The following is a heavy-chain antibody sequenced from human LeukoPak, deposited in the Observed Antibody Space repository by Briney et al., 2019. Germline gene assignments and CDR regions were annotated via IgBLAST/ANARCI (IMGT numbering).Heavy chain of an antibody. Sequence: GGSLRLSCEASGFTFSTYWMKWVRQAPGKGLEWVANIKQDGSQKYYVDSVKGRFIISRDNAKNSLYLQMNSVRAEDTAVYYCAREGTFGDYRASGGHWGQGALVTVSS. CDR1: GFTFSTYW. D-gene: IGHD3-3*01. J-gene: IGHJ4*02. V-gene: IGHV3-7*03. CDR2: IKQDGSQK. CDR3: AREGTFGDYRASGGH.